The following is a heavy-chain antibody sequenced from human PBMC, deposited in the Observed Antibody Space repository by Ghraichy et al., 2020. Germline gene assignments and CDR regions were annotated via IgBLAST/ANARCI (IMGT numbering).Heavy chain of an antibody. V-gene: IGHV4-34*01. Sequence: SETLSLTCAVYGGSFSGYYWSWIRQPPGKGLEWIGEINHSGSTNYNPSLKSRLTISVDTSKNQFSLKLSSVTAADTAVYYCARGLGDCRGGSCYKSTHPARFRFDPWGQGTLVTVSS. CDR3: ARGLGDCRGGSCYKSTHPARFRFDP. CDR2: INHSGST. J-gene: IGHJ5*02. D-gene: IGHD2-15*01. CDR1: GGSFSGYY.